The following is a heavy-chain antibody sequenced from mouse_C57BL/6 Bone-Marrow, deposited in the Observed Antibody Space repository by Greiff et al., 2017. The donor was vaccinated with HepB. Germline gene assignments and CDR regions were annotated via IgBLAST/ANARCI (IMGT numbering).Heavy chain of an antibody. J-gene: IGHJ3*01. CDR2: IPPNSGST. D-gene: IGHD1-1*01. CDR3: ARGYYGTSFAY. CDR1: GYTFTSYW. V-gene: IGHV1-64*01. Sequence: QVQLQQPGAELVKPGASVKLSCKASGYTFTSYWMHWVKQRPGQGLEWIGMIPPNSGSTNYNEKFKSMATLTVDKSSSTAYMQLSSLTSEDSAVYYCARGYYGTSFAYWGQGTLVTVSA.